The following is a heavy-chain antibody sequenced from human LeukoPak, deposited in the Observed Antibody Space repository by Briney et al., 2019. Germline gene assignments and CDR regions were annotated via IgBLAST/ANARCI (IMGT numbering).Heavy chain of an antibody. CDR2: IYSGGNT. D-gene: IGHD5-12*01. J-gene: IGHJ4*02. CDR3: ARAGGYSDGEYYFDY. Sequence: PGGSLRLSCAASGFTVSSNYMSWVRQAPGKGLEWVSIIYSGGNTYYADSVKGRFTISRDNSKNTLYFQMNSLRAEDTAVYYCARAGGYSDGEYYFDYWGQGTLVTVSS. CDR1: GFTVSSNY. V-gene: IGHV3-66*01.